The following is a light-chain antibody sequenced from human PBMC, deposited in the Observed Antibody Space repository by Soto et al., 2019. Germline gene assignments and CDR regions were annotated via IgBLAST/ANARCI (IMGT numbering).Light chain of an antibody. Sequence: PGERATLTCRASPSVTNYLAWYQQKPGQPPRLLIYGAFNRAAGIPARFSGSGSGTDFTLTISSLDPEDSAVYYCQQRNIWPPVTFGQGTRLEI. CDR3: QQRNIWPPVT. CDR2: GAF. V-gene: IGKV3-11*01. CDR1: PSVTNY. J-gene: IGKJ5*01.